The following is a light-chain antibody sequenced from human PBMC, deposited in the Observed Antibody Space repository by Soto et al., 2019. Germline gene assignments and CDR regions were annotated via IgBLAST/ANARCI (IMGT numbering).Light chain of an antibody. CDR1: QSVSSSY. V-gene: IGKV3-20*01. J-gene: IGKJ2*01. CDR3: QRYGRSSTT. Sequence: EIVLTQSPGTLSLSSGDRATLSCRASQSVSSSYLAWYQQKPGQAPRLLIYGVSSRATGIPNRFSGSGSGTDFTLTINRLEPEDFAVYYCQRYGRSSTTFGQGTKLEIK. CDR2: GVS.